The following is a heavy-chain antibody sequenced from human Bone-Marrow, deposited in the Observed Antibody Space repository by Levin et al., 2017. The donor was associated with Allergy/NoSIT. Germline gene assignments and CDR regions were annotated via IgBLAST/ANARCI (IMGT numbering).Heavy chain of an antibody. Sequence: SQTLSLTCTVSGGSISGGGYYWSWIRQHPGKGLEWIGYIYYSRNTYYNPSLKSRVIISVVTSKNQLSLKLTSVTVADTAVYYCARFNGYDFDYWGQGTLVTVSS. D-gene: IGHD5-12*01. CDR3: ARFNGYDFDY. CDR2: IYYSRNT. CDR1: GGSISGGGYY. V-gene: IGHV4-31*03. J-gene: IGHJ4*02.